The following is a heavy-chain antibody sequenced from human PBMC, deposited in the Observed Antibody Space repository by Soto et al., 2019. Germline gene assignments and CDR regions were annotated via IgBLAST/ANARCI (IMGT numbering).Heavy chain of an antibody. CDR1: GGTFSPYT. V-gene: IGHV1-69*08. CDR3: TRDWGGTVSTREFGGH. Sequence: QVYLVQSGAEVKKPGSSVKVSCKASGGTFSPYTINWVRQAPGQGLEWMGRIIPFLGLTNHAQKFQDRVTITADKSTRTAYLELRSLRSYDTAVYYCTRDWGGTVSTREFGGHGAQGTLSTVSS. J-gene: IGHJ4*02. D-gene: IGHD3-10*01. CDR2: IIPFLGLT.